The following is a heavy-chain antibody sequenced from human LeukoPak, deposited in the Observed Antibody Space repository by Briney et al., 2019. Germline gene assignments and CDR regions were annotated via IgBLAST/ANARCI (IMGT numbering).Heavy chain of an antibody. CDR2: IKSKTDGGTI. V-gene: IGHV3-15*01. Sequence: GGSLRLSCAASGFTFSSYAMSWVRQAPGKGLEWVGRIKSKTDGGTIDYAAPVKGRFTISRDDSKNTLYLQMNSLKTEDTAVYYCSTSYCGGGSCYRGLMYYWGQGTLVTVSS. CDR3: STSYCGGGSCYRGLMYY. D-gene: IGHD2-15*01. CDR1: GFTFSSYA. J-gene: IGHJ4*02.